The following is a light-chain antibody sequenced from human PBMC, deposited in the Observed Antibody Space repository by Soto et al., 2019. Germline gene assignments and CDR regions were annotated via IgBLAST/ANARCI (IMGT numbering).Light chain of an antibody. V-gene: IGKV1-5*03. CDR1: QSISSW. CDR2: KAS. Sequence: DIQMTQSPSTLSASVGDRVTITCRASQSISSWLAWYQQKPGKAPKLLIYKASSLERGVPSTFSSSGSGTEFTLTITSLQPDDFATYYCQQYNSYPSFGGGTKVEIK. J-gene: IGKJ4*01. CDR3: QQYNSYPS.